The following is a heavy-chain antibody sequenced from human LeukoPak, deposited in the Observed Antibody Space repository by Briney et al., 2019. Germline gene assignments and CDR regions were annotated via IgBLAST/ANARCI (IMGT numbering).Heavy chain of an antibody. V-gene: IGHV3-21*01. D-gene: IGHD2-15*01. Sequence: GGSLRLSCAASGFTFSSYSMNWVRQAPGKGLEWVSSISSSSSYIYYADSVKGRFTISRGNAKNSLYLQMNSLKAEDTAVYYCASDAGCSGGSCYLWNYYYYYMDVWGKGTTVTVSS. CDR2: ISSSSSYI. CDR3: ASDAGCSGGSCYLWNYYYYYMDV. CDR1: GFTFSSYS. J-gene: IGHJ6*03.